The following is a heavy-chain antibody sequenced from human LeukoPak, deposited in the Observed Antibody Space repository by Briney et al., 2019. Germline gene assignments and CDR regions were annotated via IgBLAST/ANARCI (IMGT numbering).Heavy chain of an antibody. D-gene: IGHD3-16*02. J-gene: IGHJ6*03. CDR3: ARHIGGGIEDMDV. V-gene: IGHV4-59*08. CDR1: GGSIGTYY. Sequence: SETLSLTCIVSGGSIGTYYWSWIRQSPGKGLELIGYIYVTGSTRYYPYLQSRGAISVDTSRNQFFLKMSSVTAADTAVYYCARHIGGGIEDMDVWGTGTKVTVSS. CDR2: IYVTGST.